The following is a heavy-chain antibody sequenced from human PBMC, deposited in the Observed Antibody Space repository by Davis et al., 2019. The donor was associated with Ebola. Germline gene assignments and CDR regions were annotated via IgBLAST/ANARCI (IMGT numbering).Heavy chain of an antibody. CDR3: ARIRSDWGLLIGFDL. D-gene: IGHD7-27*01. Sequence: AASVKVSCKASGYTFTSYYMHWVRQAPGQGLEWMGIINPSGGSTSYAQKFQGRVTITRDTSASTVYLDLSSLTSEDRAVYYCARIRSDWGLLIGFDLWGQGTLVTVSS. J-gene: IGHJ4*02. CDR1: GYTFTSYY. CDR2: INPSGGST. V-gene: IGHV1-46*01.